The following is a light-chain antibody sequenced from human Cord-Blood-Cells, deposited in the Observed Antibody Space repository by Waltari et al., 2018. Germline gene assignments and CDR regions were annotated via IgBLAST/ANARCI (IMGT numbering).Light chain of an antibody. Sequence: DIQMTQSPSSLSASVGDRVTLTCRASQSISSYLKWYQQKPGKAPKLLIYAASSLQSGVPSRVSGSGSATDCTLTISSLQPDYFATYDRQQSYRTGVTVGGGTKVEIK. J-gene: IGKJ4*01. CDR1: QSISSY. CDR2: AAS. CDR3: QQSYRTGVT. V-gene: IGKV1-39*01.